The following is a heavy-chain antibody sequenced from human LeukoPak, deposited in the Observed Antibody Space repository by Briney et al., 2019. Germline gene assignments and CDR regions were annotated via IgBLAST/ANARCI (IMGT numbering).Heavy chain of an antibody. CDR3: ARLDGYNPPPDY. CDR1: GGSFSGYY. CDR2: INHSGST. Sequence: PSETLSLTCAVYGGSFSGYYWSWIRQPPGKGLEWIGEINHSGSTNYNPSLKSRVTISVDTSKNQFSLKLSSVTAADTAVYYCARLDGYNPPPDYWGQGTLVTVSS. D-gene: IGHD5-12*01. J-gene: IGHJ4*02. V-gene: IGHV4-34*01.